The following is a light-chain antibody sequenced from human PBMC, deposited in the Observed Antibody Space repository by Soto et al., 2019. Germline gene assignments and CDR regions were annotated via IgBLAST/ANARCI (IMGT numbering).Light chain of an antibody. V-gene: IGKV2-28*01. J-gene: IGKJ1*01. CDR2: LGS. CDR3: MQALLLVT. CDR1: QSLLHSNGYNY. Sequence: DIVMTQSPLSLPVTPGEPASISCRSSQSLLHSNGYNYLDWYLQKPGQSPQLLIYLGSNRASGVPDRFGGSGSGTDFTLKISRVEAEDVGVYYCMQALLLVTFGQGTKVEIK.